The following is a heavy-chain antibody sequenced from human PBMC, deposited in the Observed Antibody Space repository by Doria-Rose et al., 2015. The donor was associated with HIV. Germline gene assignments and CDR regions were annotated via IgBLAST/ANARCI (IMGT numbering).Heavy chain of an antibody. CDR2: ISSSGTT. Sequence: QVQLQESGPGLVRPSQTLSLTCTVSGDSISSGDSFWSWIRQPPGKGPEWIGYISSSGTTDYYPSLRSRLTISLDASKIQFALSLNSVTAADTAVYYCARARNYGFPHFFDFWGQGTLVTVSS. V-gene: IGHV4-30-4*01. CDR1: GDSISSGDSF. D-gene: IGHD3-10*01. CDR3: ARARNYGFPHFFDF. J-gene: IGHJ4*02.